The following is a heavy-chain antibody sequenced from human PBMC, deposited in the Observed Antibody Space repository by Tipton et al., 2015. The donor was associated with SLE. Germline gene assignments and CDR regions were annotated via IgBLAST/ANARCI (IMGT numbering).Heavy chain of an antibody. CDR3: AKDEGIAAAGTPHYYGMDV. V-gene: IGHV3-NL1*01. Sequence: SLRLSCAASGFTFSSYSMNWVRQAPGKGLEWVSVIYSGGSTYYADSVKGRFTISRDNSKNTLYLQMNSLRAEDTAVYYCAKDEGIAAAGTPHYYGMDVWGQGTTVTVSS. D-gene: IGHD6-13*01. CDR1: GFTFSSYS. J-gene: IGHJ6*02. CDR2: IYSGGST.